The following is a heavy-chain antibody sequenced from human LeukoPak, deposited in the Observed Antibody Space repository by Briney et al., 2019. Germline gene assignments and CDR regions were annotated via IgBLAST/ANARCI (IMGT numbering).Heavy chain of an antibody. Sequence: SETLSLTCTVSGGSISSYYWSWIRQPPGKGLERIGYIYYSGSTNYNPSLKSRVTISVDTSKNQFSLKLSSVTAADTAVYYCAREQVYYYVNDYWGQGTLVTVSS. CDR1: GGSISSYY. CDR3: AREQVYYYVNDY. CDR2: IYYSGST. J-gene: IGHJ4*02. V-gene: IGHV4-59*12. D-gene: IGHD3-10*02.